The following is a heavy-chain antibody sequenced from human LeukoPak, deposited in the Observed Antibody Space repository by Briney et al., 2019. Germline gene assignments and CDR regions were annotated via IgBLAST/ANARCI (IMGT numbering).Heavy chain of an antibody. D-gene: IGHD2-15*01. Sequence: SETLSLTCTVSGGSISSSSYYWGWIRRPPGKGLEWIGSIYYSGSTYYNPSLKSRVTISVDTSKNQFSLKLSSVTAADTAVYYCARVVVAATLADAFDIWGQGTMVTVSS. CDR3: ARVVVAATLADAFDI. CDR1: GGSISSSSYY. J-gene: IGHJ3*02. CDR2: IYYSGST. V-gene: IGHV4-39*01.